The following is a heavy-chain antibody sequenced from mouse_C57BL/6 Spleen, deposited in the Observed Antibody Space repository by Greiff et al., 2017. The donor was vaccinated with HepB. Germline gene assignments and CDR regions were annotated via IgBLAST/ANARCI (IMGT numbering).Heavy chain of an antibody. V-gene: IGHV1-53*01. J-gene: IGHJ1*03. D-gene: IGHD1-1*01. CDR3: ADHYGSSYGYFDV. Sequence: VKLQQPGTELVKPGASVKLSCKASGYTFTSYWMHWVKQRPGQGLEWIGNINPSNGGTNYNEKFKSKATLTLDKSSSTAYMQLSSLTSEDSAVYYCADHYGSSYGYFDVWGTGTTVTVSS. CDR2: INPSNGGT. CDR1: GYTFTSYW.